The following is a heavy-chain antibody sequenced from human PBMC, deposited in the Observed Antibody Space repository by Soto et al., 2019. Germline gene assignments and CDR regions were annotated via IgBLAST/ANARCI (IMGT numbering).Heavy chain of an antibody. CDR1: GGSISSGDYY. D-gene: IGHD3-22*01. CDR2: IYYSGST. V-gene: IGHV4-30-4*01. J-gene: IGHJ4*02. Sequence: TSETLSLTCTVSGGSISSGDYYWSWIRQPPGKGLEWIGYIYYSGSTYYNPSLKSRVTISVDTSKNQFSLKLSSVTAADTAVYYCATAAYYYDRSGPLDYWGQGTLVTV. CDR3: ATAAYYYDRSGPLDY.